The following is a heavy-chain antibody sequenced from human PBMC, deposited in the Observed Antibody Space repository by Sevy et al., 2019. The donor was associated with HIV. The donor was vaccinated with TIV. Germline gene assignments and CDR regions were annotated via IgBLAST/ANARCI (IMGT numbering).Heavy chain of an antibody. CDR3: ARDGTKYYDFWSGSDGYYFDY. Sequence: GGSLRLSCAASGFTYSSYGMHWVRQAPGKGLEWVAVIWYDGSNKYYGDSVKGRFTISRDNSKNTLYLQMNSLRAEDTAVYYCARDGTKYYDFWSGSDGYYFDYWGQGTLVTVSS. CDR2: IWYDGSNK. D-gene: IGHD3-3*01. CDR1: GFTYSSYG. J-gene: IGHJ4*02. V-gene: IGHV3-33*01.